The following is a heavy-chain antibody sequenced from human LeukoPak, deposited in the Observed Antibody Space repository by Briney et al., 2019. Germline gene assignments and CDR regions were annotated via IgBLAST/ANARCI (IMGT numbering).Heavy chain of an antibody. D-gene: IGHD3-10*01. V-gene: IGHV4-4*02. CDR1: GGSISSSNW. CDR3: ARDRGYYGSGSYYEANWFDP. Sequence: PSETLSLTCAVSGGSISSSNWWSWVRQPPGKGLEWIGEIYHSGSTNYNPSLKSRVTISVDKSKNQFSLKLSSVTAADTAVYYCARDRGYYGSGSYYEANWFDPWGQGTLVTVSS. J-gene: IGHJ5*02. CDR2: IYHSGST.